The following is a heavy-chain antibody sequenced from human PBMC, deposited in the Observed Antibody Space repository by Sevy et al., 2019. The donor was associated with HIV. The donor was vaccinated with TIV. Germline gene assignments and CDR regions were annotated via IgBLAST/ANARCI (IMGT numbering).Heavy chain of an antibody. CDR2: ISNSGTYI. CDR1: GFTFSNYI. J-gene: IGHJ3*02. Sequence: GGSLRLSCAASGFTFSNYIINWVRQAPGKGLEWLSSISNSGTYIYYADSVKGRFTISRDNAKNSLYLQMNSLRAEDTAVYYCARYEEDTTLVNAFDIWGQGTMVTVSS. CDR3: ARYEEDTTLVNAFDI. D-gene: IGHD5-18*01. V-gene: IGHV3-21*01.